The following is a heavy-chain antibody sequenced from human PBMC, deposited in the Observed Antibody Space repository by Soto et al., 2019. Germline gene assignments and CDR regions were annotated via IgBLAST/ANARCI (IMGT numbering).Heavy chain of an antibody. V-gene: IGHV3-11*01. Sequence: LRLSCAASGLTFSDYYMSWIRQAPGKGLEWVSYISSSGSTIYYADSVKGRFTISRDNAKNSLYLQMNSLRAEDTAVYYCARAREAYYDFWSGYYTPNWFDPWGQGTLVTVSS. CDR1: GLTFSDYY. J-gene: IGHJ5*02. D-gene: IGHD3-3*01. CDR2: ISSSGSTI. CDR3: ARAREAYYDFWSGYYTPNWFDP.